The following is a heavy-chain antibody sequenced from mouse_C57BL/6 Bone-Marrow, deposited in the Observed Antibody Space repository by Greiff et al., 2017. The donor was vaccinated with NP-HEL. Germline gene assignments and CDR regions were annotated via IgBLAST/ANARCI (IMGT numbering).Heavy chain of an antibody. J-gene: IGHJ2*01. CDR2: INPNNGGT. CDR3: ARRGDY. CDR1: GYTSTDYY. V-gene: IGHV1-26*01. Sequence: EVQLQQSGPELVKPGASVKISCKASGYTSTDYYMNWVKQSHGKSLEWIGDINPNNGGTSYNQKFKGKATLTVDKSSSTAYMELRSLTSEDSAVYYCARRGDYWGQGTTLTVSS.